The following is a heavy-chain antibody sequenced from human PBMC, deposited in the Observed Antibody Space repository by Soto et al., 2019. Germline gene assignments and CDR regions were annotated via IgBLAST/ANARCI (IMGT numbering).Heavy chain of an antibody. D-gene: IGHD3-10*01. CDR3: AHRRRGRGITPYLDV. CDR2: IYWDDDN. V-gene: IGHV2-5*02. CDR1: GFSLTTNGMG. J-gene: IGHJ6*03. Sequence: QITLKESGPTLVKPTQTLTLTCTFSGFSLTTNGMGVGWIRQPPGKALEWLGIIYWDDDNRYSPSLKTRLTIHNDTPKNQVVLTLTKMDPVDPAKYYWAHRRRGRGITPYLDVWGKGTTVTVSS.